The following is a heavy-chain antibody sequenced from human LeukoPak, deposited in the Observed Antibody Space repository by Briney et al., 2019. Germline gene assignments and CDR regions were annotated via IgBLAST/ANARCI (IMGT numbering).Heavy chain of an antibody. J-gene: IGHJ4*02. CDR2: ISGDGSAR. CDR1: GFTFSSYG. CDR3: AGYSSGWFFDY. V-gene: IGHV3-74*01. D-gene: IGHD6-19*01. Sequence: GGSLRLSCAASGFTFSSYGMHWVRQAPGKGLEWVSRISGDGSAREYADSVKGRFTISRDNARSTLYLQMNSLRVDDTAMYYCAGYSSGWFFDYWGQGNLVTVSS.